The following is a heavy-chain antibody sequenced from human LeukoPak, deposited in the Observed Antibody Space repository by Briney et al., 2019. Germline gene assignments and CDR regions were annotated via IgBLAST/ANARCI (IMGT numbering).Heavy chain of an antibody. CDR1: GGSISSGGYS. J-gene: IGHJ5*02. CDR2: IYDSGST. D-gene: IGHD6-13*01. V-gene: IGHV4-30-2*01. CDR3: ASSAAAGTFA. Sequence: SETLSLTCAVSGGSISSGGYSWSWIRQPPGKGLEWIGYIYDSGSTYYNPSLKSRVTISVDTSKNQFSLKLSSVTAADTAVYYCASSAAAGTFAWGQGTLVTVSS.